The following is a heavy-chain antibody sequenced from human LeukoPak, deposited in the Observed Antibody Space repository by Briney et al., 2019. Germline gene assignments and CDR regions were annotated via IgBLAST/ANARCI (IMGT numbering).Heavy chain of an antibody. CDR2: ISAYNGNT. Sequence: GASVKVSCEASGYTFTSYGISWVRQAPGQGLEWMGWISAYNGNTNYAQKLQGRVTMTTDTSTSTAYMELRSLRSDDTAVYYCARDSNRYSGRYDLNWGQGTLVTVSS. CDR3: ARDSNRYSGRYDLN. V-gene: IGHV1-18*01. J-gene: IGHJ4*02. D-gene: IGHD1-26*01. CDR1: GYTFTSYG.